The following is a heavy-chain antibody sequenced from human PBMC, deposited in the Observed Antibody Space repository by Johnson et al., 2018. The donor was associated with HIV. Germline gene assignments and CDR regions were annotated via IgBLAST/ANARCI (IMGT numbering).Heavy chain of an antibody. CDR3: ARDLRGYPIIDAFDI. V-gene: IGHV3-33*01. CDR2: IRSDGSNE. Sequence: QVQLVESGGGVVQPRTSLRLSCEPSGFNFRRFGMHWVRQAPGKGLAWVAVIRSDGSNEHYADSVKVRFTISRDTSKKSLYLQMISLRAEDTAVYDCARDLRGYPIIDAFDIWGQGTMVTVSS. CDR1: GFNFRRFG. J-gene: IGHJ3*02. D-gene: IGHD3-3*01.